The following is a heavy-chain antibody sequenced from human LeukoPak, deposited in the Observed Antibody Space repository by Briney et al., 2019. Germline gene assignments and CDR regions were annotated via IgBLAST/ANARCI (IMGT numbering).Heavy chain of an antibody. J-gene: IGHJ4*02. D-gene: IGHD2-15*01. Sequence: SETLSLTCAVYGGSFSGYYWSWIRQPPGKGLEWIGEINHSGSTNYNPSLKSRVTISIGTSKNQFYLKLSSVTAADAAVYYCARGVVVVAGCRFDYWGQGTLVTVSS. CDR3: ARGVVVVAGCRFDY. CDR1: GGSFSGYY. CDR2: INHSGST. V-gene: IGHV4-34*01.